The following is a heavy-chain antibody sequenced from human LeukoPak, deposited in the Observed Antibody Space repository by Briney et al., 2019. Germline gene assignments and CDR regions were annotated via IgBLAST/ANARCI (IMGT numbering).Heavy chain of an antibody. D-gene: IGHD3-22*01. CDR2: IHPSGML. CDR3: SRGLDSRKLGY. Sequence: SETLSLTCTVSGASSNSDDQSWNWIRQSPGKALEWIGSIHPSGMLYNNPSLESRVTMSRDTSKNQFSLNLNSVTAADTAVYFCSRGLDSRKLGYWGQGILVTVSS. V-gene: IGHV4-31*03. CDR1: GASSNSDDQS. J-gene: IGHJ4*02.